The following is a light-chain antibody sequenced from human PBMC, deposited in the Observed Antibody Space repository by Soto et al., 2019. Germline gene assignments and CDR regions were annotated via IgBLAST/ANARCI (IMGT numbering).Light chain of an antibody. J-gene: IGLJ1*01. V-gene: IGLV2-8*01. CDR1: SSDVGGYNY. Sequence: QFVLTQRPSASGSPGQSVAISCTGTSSDVGGYNYVSWYQQHPGKAPKLMIYEVNKRPSGVPDRFSGSKSGNTAPLTVSGLQAEDEADYYCSSYAGSSNVFGTGTKVTVL. CDR3: SSYAGSSNV. CDR2: EVN.